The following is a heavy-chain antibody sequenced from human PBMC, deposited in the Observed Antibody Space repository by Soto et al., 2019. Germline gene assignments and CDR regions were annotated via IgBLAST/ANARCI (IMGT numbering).Heavy chain of an antibody. V-gene: IGHV3-74*01. D-gene: IGHD6-19*01. J-gene: IGHJ3*02. CDR2: INSDGSST. Sequence: GGSLRLSCAASGFTFSSYWMHWVRQAPGKGLVWVSRINSDGSSTSYADSVKGRFTISRDNAKNTLYLQMNSLRAEDTAVYYCSGSSGWYGPDVLDIWGQGTMVTVSS. CDR1: GFTFSSYW. CDR3: SGSSGWYGPDVLDI.